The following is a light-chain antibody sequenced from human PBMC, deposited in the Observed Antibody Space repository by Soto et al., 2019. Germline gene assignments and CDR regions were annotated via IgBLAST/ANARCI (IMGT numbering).Light chain of an antibody. CDR2: GAL. CDR1: QDIASW. J-gene: IGKJ4*01. CDR3: QQAHNLPVT. V-gene: IGKV1-12*01. Sequence: DIWMTQSPSSVSGSVGDRVSMTCRASQDIASWLAWYQQRPGKAPVLLIFGALILQSGVSSRFSGSGAGTEFNHIINSLQSEDFGVYYCQQAHNLPVTFGGGTKVEIK.